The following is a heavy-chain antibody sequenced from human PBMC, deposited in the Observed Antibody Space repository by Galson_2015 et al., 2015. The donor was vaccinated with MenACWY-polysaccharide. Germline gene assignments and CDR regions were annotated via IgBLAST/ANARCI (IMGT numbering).Heavy chain of an antibody. CDR1: GGSIRSGSFY. Sequence: TLSLTCTVSGGSIRSGSFYWSWVRQPAGKGLEWIGRIYTSGSTNYNPSLKSRVTISLDTSKNQFSLKLSSVTAADTAVYYCARVNVVAGDYFDYWGQGTLVTVSS. D-gene: IGHD2-21*01. V-gene: IGHV4-61*02. J-gene: IGHJ4*02. CDR3: ARVNVVAGDYFDY. CDR2: IYTSGST.